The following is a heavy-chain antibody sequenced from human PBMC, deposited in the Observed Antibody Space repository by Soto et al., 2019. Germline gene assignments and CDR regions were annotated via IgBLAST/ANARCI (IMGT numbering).Heavy chain of an antibody. CDR3: ARDQAANAFDI. Sequence: ASVKVSCKASGYTFTGYYMHWVRQAPGQGLEWMGWINPNSGGTNYAQKFQGWVTMTRDTSISTAYMELSRLRADDTAVYYCARDQAANAFDIWGQGTMVTVSS. J-gene: IGHJ3*02. CDR1: GYTFTGYY. V-gene: IGHV1-2*04. CDR2: INPNSGGT.